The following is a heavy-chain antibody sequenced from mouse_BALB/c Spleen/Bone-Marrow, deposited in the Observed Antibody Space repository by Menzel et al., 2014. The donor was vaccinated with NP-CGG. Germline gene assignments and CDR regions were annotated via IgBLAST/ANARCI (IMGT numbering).Heavy chain of an antibody. Sequence: VQLQQSGAELARPGSSVKISCKASGYAFSSFWMNWMKQRPGQGPEWIGQIYPGDGDTNYNGKFKGEATLTADMSSSTAYIQLSSLTSEDSAVYFCARDDFGPDYWGQGTTLTVSS. CDR2: IYPGDGDT. J-gene: IGHJ2*01. V-gene: IGHV1-80*01. D-gene: IGHD2-4*01. CDR1: GYAFSSFW. CDR3: ARDDFGPDY.